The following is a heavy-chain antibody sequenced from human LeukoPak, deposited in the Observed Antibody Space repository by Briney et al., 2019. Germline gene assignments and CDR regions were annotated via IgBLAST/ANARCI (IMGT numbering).Heavy chain of an antibody. V-gene: IGHV4-34*01. CDR1: GGSFSGYY. D-gene: IGHD3-22*01. J-gene: IGHJ4*02. CDR3: ARHRTFGIVVVITALFDY. CDR2: INHSGST. Sequence: PSETLSLTCAVYGGSFSGYYWSWIRQPPGKGLEWIGEINHSGSTNYNPSLKSRVTISVDTSKNRFSLKLSSVTAADTAVYYCARHRTFGIVVVITALFDYWGQGTLVTVSS.